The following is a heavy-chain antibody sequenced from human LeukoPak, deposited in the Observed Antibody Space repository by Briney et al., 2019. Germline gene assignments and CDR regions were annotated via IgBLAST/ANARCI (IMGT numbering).Heavy chain of an antibody. D-gene: IGHD3-10*01. CDR3: ARALGPYGEDCYFDL. Sequence: KPSETLSLTCTVSGASLSSYYWSWIRQPPGKGLECIGNFYHTGSTKYNPSLKSRVTISVDPSKNQFSLKLRSVTAADTAIYYCARALGPYGEDCYFDLRGRGTLVTVSS. V-gene: IGHV4-59*01. CDR2: FYHTGST. J-gene: IGHJ2*01. CDR1: GASLSSYY.